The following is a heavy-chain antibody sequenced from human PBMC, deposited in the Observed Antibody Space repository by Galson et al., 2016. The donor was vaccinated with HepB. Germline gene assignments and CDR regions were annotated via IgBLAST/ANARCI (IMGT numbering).Heavy chain of an antibody. V-gene: IGHV3-23*01. J-gene: IGHJ6*02. D-gene: IGHD5-12*01. Sequence: SLRLSCAGSGFIFSTYAMNWVRQAPGKGLEWVSSIRGSGGGIDYADSVRGRFTISRDNSKNTLYLQMSSLRAEDTAVYYCARDLGGYSGYGGNYFGMDVWGQGTTVTVS. CDR2: IRGSGGGI. CDR1: GFIFSTYA. CDR3: ARDLGGYSGYGGNYFGMDV.